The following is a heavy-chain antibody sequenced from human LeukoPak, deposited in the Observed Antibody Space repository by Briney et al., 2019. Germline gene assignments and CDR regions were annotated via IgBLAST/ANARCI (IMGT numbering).Heavy chain of an antibody. CDR1: GASIGSYF. D-gene: IGHD4-17*01. CDR3: ARERGDYDSDNWFDS. CDR2: IYYGGGT. Sequence: PSEPLSLTCTVSGASIGSYFWSWIRQPPGKGLEWIGYIYYGGGTNYNPSFESRIIISVDTSKDRISLNLTSVTASDTAIYYCARERGDYDSDNWFDSWGQGTLVTVSS. V-gene: IGHV4-59*01. J-gene: IGHJ5*01.